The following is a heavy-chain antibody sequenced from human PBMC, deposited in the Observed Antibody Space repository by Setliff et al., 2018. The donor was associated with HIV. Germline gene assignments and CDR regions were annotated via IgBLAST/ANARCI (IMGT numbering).Heavy chain of an antibody. CDR2: IKGDGSDQ. J-gene: IGHJ4*02. V-gene: IGHV3-7*03. CDR3: ASDGWGHSPDY. Sequence: TGGSLRLSCVASGLSFSRYWMSWVRQAPGKGLEWVANIKGDGSDQYYMDSVRGRFIISRDNAKKSVYLQMSSLRAEDTAVYYCASDGWGHSPDYWGQGTLVTVSS. CDR1: GLSFSRYW. D-gene: IGHD6-13*01.